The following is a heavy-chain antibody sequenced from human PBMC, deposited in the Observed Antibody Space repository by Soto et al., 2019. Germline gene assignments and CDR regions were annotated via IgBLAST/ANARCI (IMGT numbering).Heavy chain of an antibody. CDR1: GYTFTSYG. D-gene: IGHD6-19*01. CDR2: ISAYNGNT. V-gene: IGHV1-18*01. Sequence: ASVKVSCKASGYTFTSYGISWVRQAPGQGLEWMGWISAYNGNTNYAQKLQGRVTMTTDTSTSTAYMDLRSLRSDDTAVYYCERDPVAGTYFDYWGQGTLVTVSS. CDR3: ERDPVAGTYFDY. J-gene: IGHJ4*02.